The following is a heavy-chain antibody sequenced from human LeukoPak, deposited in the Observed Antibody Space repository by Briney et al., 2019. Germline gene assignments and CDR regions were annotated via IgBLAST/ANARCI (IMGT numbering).Heavy chain of an antibody. J-gene: IGHJ6*03. CDR2: IRYDGSNK. CDR3: AKKYSSGRRPYDYYMDV. D-gene: IGHD6-19*01. V-gene: IGHV3-30*02. Sequence: GGSLRLSCAASGFTFSSYGMHWVRQAPGKGLEWVAFIRYDGSNKYYADSVKGRFTVSRDNSKNMVYLQMNSLRAEDTAVYYCAKKYSSGRRPYDYYMDVWGKGTTVIVSS. CDR1: GFTFSSYG.